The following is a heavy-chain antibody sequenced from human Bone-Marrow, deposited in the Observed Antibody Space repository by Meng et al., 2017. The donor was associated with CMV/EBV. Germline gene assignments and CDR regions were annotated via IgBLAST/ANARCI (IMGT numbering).Heavy chain of an antibody. Sequence: SETLSLTCTVSGGSISSSGYYWGWIRQPPGKGLEWIGSIYYSGSTYYNPSLTSRVPISVDTSKNQFSLKLSSVTAADTAVYYCARERVYCSSTRCYLSYFDYWGQGTLVSVSS. CDR2: IYYSGST. J-gene: IGHJ4*02. D-gene: IGHD2-2*01. V-gene: IGHV4-39*07. CDR1: GGSISSSGYY. CDR3: ARERVYCSSTRCYLSYFDY.